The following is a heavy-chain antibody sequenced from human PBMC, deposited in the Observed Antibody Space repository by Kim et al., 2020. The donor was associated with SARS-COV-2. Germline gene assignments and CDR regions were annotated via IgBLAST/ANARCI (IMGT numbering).Heavy chain of an antibody. J-gene: IGHJ3*02. V-gene: IGHV3-64*01. D-gene: IGHD5-18*01. CDR1: PSISSGYS. Sequence: GGSLRLSCAASPSISSGYSMYWVRQAPGKGLEYVSGISAYGEKINYVNSVRGRFIISRDNSNNILYLHMGSLKSEDTGVYFCARGRSGYSYGSNVFDIWGRGTMVTVSS. CDR3: ARGRSGYSYGSNVFDI. CDR2: ISAYGEKI.